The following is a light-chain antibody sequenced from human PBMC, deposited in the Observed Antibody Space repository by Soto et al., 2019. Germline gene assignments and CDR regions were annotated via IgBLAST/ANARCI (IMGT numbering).Light chain of an antibody. CDR3: QQYGISPRT. J-gene: IGKJ1*01. Sequence: EIVLTQSPGTLSLSPGERATLSCRTSQSVSSNYLAWYQQKPGQAPRLFIYGASSRATGIPDRFSGSGSGTDFTLTISRLEPEDFAVYYCQQYGISPRTFGQGTK. CDR2: GAS. V-gene: IGKV3-20*01. CDR1: QSVSSNY.